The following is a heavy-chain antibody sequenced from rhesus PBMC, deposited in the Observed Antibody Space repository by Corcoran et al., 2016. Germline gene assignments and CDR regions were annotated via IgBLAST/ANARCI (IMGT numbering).Heavy chain of an antibody. CDR3: ARDLKT. J-gene: IGHJ4*01. Sequence: QVQRQESGPGVVKPSETRALTCAVSGGSISNSYWWTWIRQPPGKGLEWIGYISGSGTNTNYNPSLKSRVTISKDTSNTQFSLKLNSVTAADTAVYYCARDLKTWGQGVLVTVSS. V-gene: IGHV4S10*01. CDR1: GGSISNSYW. CDR2: ISGSGTNT.